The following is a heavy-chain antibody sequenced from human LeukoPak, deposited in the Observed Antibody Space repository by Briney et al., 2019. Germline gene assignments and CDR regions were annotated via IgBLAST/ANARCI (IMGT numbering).Heavy chain of an antibody. CDR1: GFTVSTNY. V-gene: IGHV3-53*04. Sequence: GGSLRLSCAASGFTVSTNYMSWVRQAPGKGLEWVSVIYSGGSTYYADSVKGRFTISRHNSKNTLYLQMDSLRDEDTAVYYCARGDFWSGYYTGLYWGQGTLVTVSS. D-gene: IGHD3-3*01. CDR3: ARGDFWSGYYTGLY. CDR2: IYSGGST. J-gene: IGHJ4*02.